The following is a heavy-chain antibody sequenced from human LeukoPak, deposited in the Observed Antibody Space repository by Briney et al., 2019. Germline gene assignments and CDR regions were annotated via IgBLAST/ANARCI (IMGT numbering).Heavy chain of an antibody. CDR2: MSHSGST. V-gene: IGHV4-38-2*02. CDR3: AREHCAGGYCYFLDY. CDR1: DYPISSGYF. J-gene: IGHJ4*02. Sequence: SETLSLTCPVSDYPISSGYFWGWIRQPPGKGLEWIATMSHSGSTYFNPSLKSRVIVSIDASKNQFSLNLTSVTAADTAVYYCAREHCAGGYCYFLDYWGQGTLVTVSS. D-gene: IGHD2/OR15-2a*01.